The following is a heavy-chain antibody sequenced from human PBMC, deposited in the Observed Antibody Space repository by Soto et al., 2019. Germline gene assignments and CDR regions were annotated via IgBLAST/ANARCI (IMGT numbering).Heavy chain of an antibody. CDR1: GFAFISYA. J-gene: IGHJ6*02. CDR3: ARPTDFYYYAMDV. V-gene: IGHV3-23*01. Sequence: EVQLLESGGGLVQPGGSLRLSCAASGFAFISYAMSWVRQAPGKGLEWVSTVTASGGSTYYADSVKGRFTISRDNSKNTLYLQMNSLRAEDTAVYYCARPTDFYYYAMDVWGQGTTVTVSS. CDR2: VTASGGST.